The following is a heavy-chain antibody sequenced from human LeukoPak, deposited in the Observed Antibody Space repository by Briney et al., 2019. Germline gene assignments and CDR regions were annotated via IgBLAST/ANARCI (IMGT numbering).Heavy chain of an antibody. CDR1: GYTFTGYY. V-gene: IGHV1-2*02. D-gene: IGHD6-19*01. Sequence: ASVKVSCKASGYTFTGYYMHWVRQAPGQGLEWMGWINPNSGGTNYAQKFQGRVTMTRDTSISTAYMELSSLRSDDTAVYYCARAGAIAVAGTVGYWGQGTLVTVSS. J-gene: IGHJ4*02. CDR2: INPNSGGT. CDR3: ARAGAIAVAGTVGY.